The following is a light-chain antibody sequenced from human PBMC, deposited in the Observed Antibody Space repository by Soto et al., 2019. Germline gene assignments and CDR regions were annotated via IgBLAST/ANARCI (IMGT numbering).Light chain of an antibody. CDR3: QQYGSSPPLT. Sequence: ILMTQSPASLSVSPGERATLSCRASQNIYSNIAWYQQRPGQAPRLLIYRASTRATGVPARFSGSGSGTEFTLTVSRLEPEDFAVYYCQQYGSSPPLTCGGGTKVDI. J-gene: IGKJ4*01. CDR2: RAS. CDR1: QNIYSN. V-gene: IGKV3-15*01.